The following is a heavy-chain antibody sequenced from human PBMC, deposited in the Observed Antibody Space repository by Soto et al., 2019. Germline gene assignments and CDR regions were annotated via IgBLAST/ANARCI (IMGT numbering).Heavy chain of an antibody. J-gene: IGHJ5*02. CDR1: GFTFDDYA. Sequence: GGSLRLSCAASGFTFDDYAMHWVRQAPGKGLEWVSGINWNSGSIGYADSVKGRFTISRDNAKTSLYLQMNSLRAEDTALYYCARSDWFDPWGQGTLVTVSS. V-gene: IGHV3-9*01. CDR3: ARSDWFDP. CDR2: INWNSGSI.